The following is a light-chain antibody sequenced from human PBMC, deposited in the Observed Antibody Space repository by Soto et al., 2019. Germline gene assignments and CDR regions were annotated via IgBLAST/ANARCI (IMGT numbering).Light chain of an antibody. Sequence: DIQMTQCPSTLSASVGDRVTITCRASQSLXVWFVWYQQKAGKAPNILXDKASRLERGGPSRLSGSGSETEFTLTISGLQPGDSATYYCQQYNSYSPTFGQGTKVDIK. CDR2: KAS. V-gene: IGKV1-5*03. CDR3: QQYNSYSPT. J-gene: IGKJ1*01. CDR1: QSLXVW.